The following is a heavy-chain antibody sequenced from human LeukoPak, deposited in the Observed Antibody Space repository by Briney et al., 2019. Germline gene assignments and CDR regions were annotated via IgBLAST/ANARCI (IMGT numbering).Heavy chain of an antibody. Sequence: GASVKGSCKASGYTFCIFGLSWVRQVPGQGLEWMGWISANNGNTKYAQKLQGRVTMTTDTSTSTAYMELRSLRSDDTAVYYCARVGVVVPSAWFDPWGQGTLVTVPS. CDR2: ISANNGNT. J-gene: IGHJ5*02. CDR1: GYTFCIFG. V-gene: IGHV1-18*01. D-gene: IGHD2-2*01. CDR3: ARVGVVVPSAWFDP.